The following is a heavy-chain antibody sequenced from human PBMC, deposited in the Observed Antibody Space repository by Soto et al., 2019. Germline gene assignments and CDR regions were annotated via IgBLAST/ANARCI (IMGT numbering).Heavy chain of an antibody. V-gene: IGHV3-23*01. CDR1: GFNFSNYA. J-gene: IGHJ4*02. D-gene: IGHD3-3*01. CDR2: ISGNSGTT. CDR3: AKGRAITVFGVITPFDS. Sequence: EVQLLESGGDFKQPGGSLRLSCEGSGFNFSNYALNWVRQAPGKRLEWVSVISGNSGTTYYAASVKGRFTISRDNSKKTLYLQMNSLSADDTAVYSRAKGRAITVFGVITPFDSWGQGTLVTVSP.